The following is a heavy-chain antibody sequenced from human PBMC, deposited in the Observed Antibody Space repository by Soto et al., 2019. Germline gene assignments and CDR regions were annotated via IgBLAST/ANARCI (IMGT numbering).Heavy chain of an antibody. CDR2: ISYDGSNK. D-gene: IGHD3-10*01. Sequence: QVQLVESGGGVVQPGRSLRLSCAGSGFTFSAYGMDWVRQAPGKGLEWVAVISYDGSNKYYADSVKGRFTISRDNSKNTLYLQMNSLRAEDTAVYYCAKDRMGAGVRGYFDYWGQGTLVTVSS. CDR3: AKDRMGAGVRGYFDY. J-gene: IGHJ4*02. V-gene: IGHV3-30*18. CDR1: GFTFSAYG.